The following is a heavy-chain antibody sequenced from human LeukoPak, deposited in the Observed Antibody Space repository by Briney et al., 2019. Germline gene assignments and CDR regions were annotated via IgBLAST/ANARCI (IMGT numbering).Heavy chain of an antibody. Sequence: PSETLSLTCTVSGGAVNSDNQYWSWIRQPPGKGLEWIGYIHHSGSTYYNPSLKSRLTISLDTSRNQFSLKLSSVTAADTAVYYCARLIAAAGFFDYWGQGTLVTVSS. CDR1: GGAVNSDNQY. V-gene: IGHV4-30-4*01. CDR2: IHHSGST. D-gene: IGHD6-13*01. CDR3: ARLIAAAGFFDY. J-gene: IGHJ4*02.